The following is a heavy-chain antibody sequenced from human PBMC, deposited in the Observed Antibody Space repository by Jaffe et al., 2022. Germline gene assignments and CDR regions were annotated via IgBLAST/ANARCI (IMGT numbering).Heavy chain of an antibody. CDR2: IYHSGST. D-gene: IGHD3-10*01. J-gene: IGHJ4*02. Sequence: QVQLQESGPGLVKPSETLSLTCAVSGYSISSGYYWGWIRQPPGKGLEWIGSIYHSGSTYYNPSLKSRVTISVDTSKNQFSLKLSSVTAADTAVYYCARVGGDGSGSYYTEYYFDYWGQGTLVTVSS. V-gene: IGHV4-38-2*01. CDR1: GYSISSGYY. CDR3: ARVGGDGSGSYYTEYYFDY.